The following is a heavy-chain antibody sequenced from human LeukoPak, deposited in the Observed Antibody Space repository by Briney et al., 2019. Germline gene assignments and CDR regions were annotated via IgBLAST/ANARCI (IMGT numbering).Heavy chain of an antibody. V-gene: IGHV3-7*01. Sequence: GGSLGLSCAASGFTFSNYWMTWVRQAPGKGLEWVAHIKEDGGEKHYVDPVKGRFTISRDNAKNSLYLQMNSLRAEDTAMYYCVRDRGYCSGGTCYALWDYWGQGTLVTVSS. CDR3: VRDRGYCSGGTCYALWDY. CDR2: IKEDGGEK. J-gene: IGHJ4*02. D-gene: IGHD2-15*01. CDR1: GFTFSNYW.